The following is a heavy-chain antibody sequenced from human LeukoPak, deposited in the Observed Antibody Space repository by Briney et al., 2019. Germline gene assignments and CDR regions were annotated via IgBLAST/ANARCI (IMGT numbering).Heavy chain of an antibody. D-gene: IGHD3-10*01. CDR2: INPSGGST. CDR1: GYTFTSYY. Sequence: GAPVKVSCKASGYTFTSYYMHWVRQAPGQGLKWMGIINPSGGSTSYAQKFQGRVTMTRDTSTSTVYMELSSLRSEDTAVYYCARGRLSSGSYLDYFDYWGQGTLVTVSS. V-gene: IGHV1-46*01. J-gene: IGHJ4*02. CDR3: ARGRLSSGSYLDYFDY.